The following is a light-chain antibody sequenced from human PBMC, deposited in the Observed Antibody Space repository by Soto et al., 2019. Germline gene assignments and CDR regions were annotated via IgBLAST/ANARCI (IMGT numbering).Light chain of an antibody. Sequence: DIQMTQSPSTLSGSVGDRVTITCRASQTISSWLAWYQQKPGKAPKLLIYKASTLKSGVPSRFSGSGSGTEFTLTISSLQPDDFETYYCQHYTSYSEAFGQGTKGELK. V-gene: IGKV1-5*03. J-gene: IGKJ1*01. CDR1: QTISSW. CDR3: QHYTSYSEA. CDR2: KAS.